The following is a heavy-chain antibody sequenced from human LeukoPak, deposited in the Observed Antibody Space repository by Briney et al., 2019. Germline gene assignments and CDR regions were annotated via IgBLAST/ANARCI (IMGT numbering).Heavy chain of an antibody. Sequence: SGGALRLSGAASGFTFSSYWMSWVRQAPGKGLEWVANIKQDGSEKYYVDSVKGRFTISRDNAKNSLYPQMNSLRAADTAVYYCARDGIVGATTVAYWGQGTLVTVSS. CDR1: GFTFSSYW. CDR3: ARDGIVGATTVAY. D-gene: IGHD1-26*01. J-gene: IGHJ4*02. V-gene: IGHV3-7*01. CDR2: IKQDGSEK.